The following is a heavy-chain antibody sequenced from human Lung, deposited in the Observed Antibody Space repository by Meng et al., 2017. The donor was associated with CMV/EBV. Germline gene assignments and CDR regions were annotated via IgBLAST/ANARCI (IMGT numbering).Heavy chain of an antibody. D-gene: IGHD6-13*01. CDR2: MYYSGST. Sequence: SETXSPXXTVSGDSMNNYYWNWIRQPPGKGLEWIGYMYYSGSTNYNPSLKSRVTISVDTSKNQFSLILSSVTAEDTAVYYCARGGRGAAAGQDYWGQGTLVXVSS. CDR1: GDSMNNYY. V-gene: IGHV4-59*01. J-gene: IGHJ4*02. CDR3: ARGGRGAAAGQDY.